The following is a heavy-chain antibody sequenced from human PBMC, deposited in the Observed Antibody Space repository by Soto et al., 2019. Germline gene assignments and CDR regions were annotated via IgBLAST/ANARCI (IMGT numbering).Heavy chain of an antibody. Sequence: QVQLVESGGGVVQPGRSLRLSCAASGFTFSSYAMHWVRQAPGKGLEWVAVISYDGSNKYYADSVKGRFTISRDNSKKTLYLQMNSLRAEYTAVYYCAGEGWVVAAPVDYWGQGTLVTVSS. CDR2: ISYDGSNK. CDR3: AGEGWVVAAPVDY. CDR1: GFTFSSYA. V-gene: IGHV3-30-3*01. D-gene: IGHD2-15*01. J-gene: IGHJ4*02.